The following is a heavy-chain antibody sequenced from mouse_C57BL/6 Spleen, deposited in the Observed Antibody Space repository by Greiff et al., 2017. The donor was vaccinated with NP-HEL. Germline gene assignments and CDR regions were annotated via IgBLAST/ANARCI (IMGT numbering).Heavy chain of an antibody. CDR3: ARYKGYGSSFAMDY. J-gene: IGHJ4*01. D-gene: IGHD1-1*01. CDR2: IRNKANGYTT. V-gene: IGHV7-3*01. Sequence: EVMLVESGGGLVQPGGSLSLSCAASGFTFTDYYMSWVRQPPGKALEWLGFIRNKANGYTTEYSASVKGRFTISRDNSQSILYLQMNALRAEDSATYYCARYKGYGSSFAMDYWGQGTSVTVSS. CDR1: GFTFTDYY.